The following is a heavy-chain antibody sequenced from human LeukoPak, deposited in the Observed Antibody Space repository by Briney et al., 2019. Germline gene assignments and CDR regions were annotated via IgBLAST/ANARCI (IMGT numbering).Heavy chain of an antibody. CDR1: GGSISSYY. D-gene: IGHD7-27*01. V-gene: IGHV4-59*01. Sequence: SETLPLTCTVSGGSISSYYWSWIRQPPGKGLDWIGYIYYTVSTNYNPSLRSRVTISVDTSKNQFSLKLSSVTAADTAVYYCARATTGEPYSWFDPWGQGTLVTVSS. J-gene: IGHJ5*02. CDR2: IYYTVST. CDR3: ARATTGEPYSWFDP.